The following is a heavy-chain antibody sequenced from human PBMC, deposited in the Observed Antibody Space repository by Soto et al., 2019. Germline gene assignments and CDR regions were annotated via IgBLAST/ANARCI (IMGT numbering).Heavy chain of an antibody. CDR1: GFTFSSYA. CDR3: ATITMVRGVTPHYFDY. J-gene: IGHJ4*02. D-gene: IGHD3-10*01. V-gene: IGHV3-23*01. Sequence: PGGSLRLSCAASGFTFSSYAMSWVRQAPGKGLEWVSAISGSGGSTYYADSVKGRFTIPRDNSKNTLYLQMNSLRAEDTAVYYCATITMVRGVTPHYFDYWGQGTLVTVSS. CDR2: ISGSGGST.